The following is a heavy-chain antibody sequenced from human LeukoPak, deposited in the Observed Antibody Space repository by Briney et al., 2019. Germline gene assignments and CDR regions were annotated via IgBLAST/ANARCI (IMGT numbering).Heavy chain of an antibody. V-gene: IGHV1-69*05. Sequence: SVKVSCKASGGTFSSYAISWVRQAPGQGLEWMGGIIPIFGTANYAQKFQGRVTITTDESTSTAYMELSSLRSEDTAVYYCARVRGRAGIAAAALDYWGQGTLVTVSS. CDR2: IIPIFGTA. J-gene: IGHJ4*02. CDR3: ARVRGRAGIAAAALDY. D-gene: IGHD6-13*01. CDR1: GGTFSSYA.